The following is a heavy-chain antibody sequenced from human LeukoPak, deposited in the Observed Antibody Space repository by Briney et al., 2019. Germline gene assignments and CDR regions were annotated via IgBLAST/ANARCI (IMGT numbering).Heavy chain of an antibody. J-gene: IGHJ4*02. CDR1: GYTFTGYY. D-gene: IGHD6-19*01. CDR3: AREHAGWYSLDY. V-gene: IGHV1-2*02. Sequence: ASVKVSCKASGYTFTGYYMHWVRQAPGQGLEWMGWINPNSGGTNYAQKLQGRVTMTTDTSTSTAYMELRGLRSDDTAVYYCAREHAGWYSLDYWGQGTLVTVSS. CDR2: INPNSGGT.